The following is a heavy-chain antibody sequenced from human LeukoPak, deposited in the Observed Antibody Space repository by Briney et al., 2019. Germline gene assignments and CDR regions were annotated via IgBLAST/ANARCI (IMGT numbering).Heavy chain of an antibody. CDR2: IIPIFGTA. Sequence: SVKVSCKASGGTFSSYAISWVRQAPGQGLEWMGGIIPIFGTANYAQKFQGRVTITADKSTSTAYMELSSLRSEDTAVYYCASRRIQLWNYDYWGQGTLVTVSS. J-gene: IGHJ4*02. CDR3: ASRRIQLWNYDY. D-gene: IGHD5-18*01. V-gene: IGHV1-69*06. CDR1: GGTFSSYA.